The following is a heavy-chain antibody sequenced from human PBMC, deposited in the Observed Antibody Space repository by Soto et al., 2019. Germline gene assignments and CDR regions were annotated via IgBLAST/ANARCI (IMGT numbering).Heavy chain of an antibody. V-gene: IGHV3-21*01. CDR3: ARYYDFLSGYYTGYYYYGMDV. Sequence: GGSLRLSCAASGFTFSSYSMNWVRQAPGKGLEWVSSISSSSSYIYYADSVKGRFTISRDNAKNSLYLQMNSLRAEDTAVYYCARYYDFLSGYYTGYYYYGMDVWAQGTTVTVS. J-gene: IGHJ6*02. CDR2: ISSSSSYI. D-gene: IGHD3-3*01. CDR1: GFTFSSYS.